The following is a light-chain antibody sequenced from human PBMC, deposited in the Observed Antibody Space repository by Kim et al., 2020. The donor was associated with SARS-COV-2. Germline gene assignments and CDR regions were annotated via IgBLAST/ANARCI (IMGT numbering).Light chain of an antibody. J-gene: IGLJ3*02. CDR2: DVN. CDR1: ISNIGSYNY. Sequence: QSALTQPASVSGSPGQSITISCTGTISNIGSYNYVSWHQQHPGKGPKLMIYDVNKRPSGISSRFSGSKSGSTASLTISGLQSEDEADYYCSSFTTRSTLVFGGGTKVTVL. CDR3: SSFTTRSTLV. V-gene: IGLV2-14*03.